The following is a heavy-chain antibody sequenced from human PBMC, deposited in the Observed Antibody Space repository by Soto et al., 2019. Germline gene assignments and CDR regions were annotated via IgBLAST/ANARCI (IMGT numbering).Heavy chain of an antibody. CDR2: FSAGGRT. D-gene: IGHD4-17*01. Sequence: EVQLLESGGALVQPGGSLRLSCTASGFSFSTYALSWVRQAPGKGLEWVSTFSAGGRTYYADSVKGRFTIARDSSRNTVHLQISILRPDDTAVYYCAKESMPEHYGDTLFDYWGQGTRVTVSS. CDR1: GFSFSTYA. CDR3: AKESMPEHYGDTLFDY. V-gene: IGHV3-23*01. J-gene: IGHJ4*02.